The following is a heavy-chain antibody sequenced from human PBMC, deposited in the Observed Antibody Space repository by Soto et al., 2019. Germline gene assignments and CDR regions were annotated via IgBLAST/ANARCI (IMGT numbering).Heavy chain of an antibody. D-gene: IGHD3-3*01. J-gene: IGHJ6*02. CDR3: TTGSVQPPYYDFWSGYFPGLDYYYGMDV. Sequence: TGGSLRLSCAASGFTFSNAWMSWVRQAPGKGLEWVGRIKSKTDGGTTDYAAPVKGRFTISRDDSKNTLYLQMNSLKTEDTAVYYCTTGSVQPPYYDFWSGYFPGLDYYYGMDVWGQGTTVTVSS. V-gene: IGHV3-15*01. CDR1: GFTFSNAW. CDR2: IKSKTDGGTT.